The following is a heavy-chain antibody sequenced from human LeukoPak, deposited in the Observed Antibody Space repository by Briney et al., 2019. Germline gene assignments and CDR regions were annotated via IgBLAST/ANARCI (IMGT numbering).Heavy chain of an antibody. D-gene: IGHD3-9*01. J-gene: IGHJ3*02. Sequence: PRASVKVSCKAPGGTFSSYAISWVRQAPGQGLELMGGIIPIFGTANYAQKFQGRVTITTDESTSTAYMELSSLRSEDTAVFFWQKAAYDILTGLGAFDIWGQGTMVTVSS. V-gene: IGHV1-69*05. CDR3: QKAAYDILTGLGAFDI. CDR1: GGTFSSYA. CDR2: IIPIFGTA.